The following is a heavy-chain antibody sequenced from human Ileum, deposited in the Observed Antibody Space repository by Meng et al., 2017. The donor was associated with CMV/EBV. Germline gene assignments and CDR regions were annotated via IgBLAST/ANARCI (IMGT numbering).Heavy chain of an antibody. V-gene: IGHV4-39*07. CDR2: IHRTGDA. D-gene: IGHD3-22*01. CDR3: ARRVGRYYDSSGGIDY. J-gene: IGHJ4*02. CDR1: GDSISSSGFY. Sequence: SETLSLTCTVSGDSISSSGFYWGWIRQSPGRGLEWIASIHRTGDAYHNPSLNGRVTISVDTSKNQFSLRLISVTAADTAMYYCARRVGRYYDSSGGIDYWGRGTQVTVSS.